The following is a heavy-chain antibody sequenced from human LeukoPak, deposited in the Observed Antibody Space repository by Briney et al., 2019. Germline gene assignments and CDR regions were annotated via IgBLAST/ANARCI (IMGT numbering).Heavy chain of an antibody. Sequence: ASVKVSCKASGGTFSSYAISWVRQAPGQGLEWMGWINPNSGGTNYAQKFQGRVTMTRDTSISTAYMELSRLRSDDTAVYYCARSSTPYDYVWGSYRYWGQGTLVTVSS. CDR2: INPNSGGT. D-gene: IGHD3-16*02. CDR3: ARSSTPYDYVWGSYRY. V-gene: IGHV1-2*02. J-gene: IGHJ4*02. CDR1: GGTFSSYA.